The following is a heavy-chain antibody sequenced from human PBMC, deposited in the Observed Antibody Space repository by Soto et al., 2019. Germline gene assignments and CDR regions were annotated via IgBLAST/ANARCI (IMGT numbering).Heavy chain of an antibody. CDR1: GFSLSNSGVG. Sequence: QITLKESGPTLVKPTQTLTLTCTFSGFSLSNSGVGVGWIRQPPGKALEWLAVIYWDDDKRYSPSRTSRPTIHTDTSNHPVALTMTNMAPADTAPYFCAPENGRGPISLQPWSQGT. CDR2: IYWDDDK. D-gene: IGHD3-10*02. V-gene: IGHV2-5*02. CDR3: APENGRGPISLQP. J-gene: IGHJ5*02.